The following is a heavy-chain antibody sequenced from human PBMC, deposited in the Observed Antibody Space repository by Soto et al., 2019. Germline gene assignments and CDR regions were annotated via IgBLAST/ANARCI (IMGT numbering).Heavy chain of an antibody. D-gene: IGHD3-22*01. CDR1: GYTFSRYG. J-gene: IGHJ4*02. V-gene: IGHV1-18*01. CDR3: ARESSGYYPGDY. Sequence: GASVKVSCKASGYTFSRYGLSWVRQAPGQGLEWMGWITAYNGNTIYPQKFQGRVIMTTDTSTSTAYMELRSLKSDDTAIYYCARESSGYYPGDYWGQGTLVTVSS. CDR2: ITAYNGNT.